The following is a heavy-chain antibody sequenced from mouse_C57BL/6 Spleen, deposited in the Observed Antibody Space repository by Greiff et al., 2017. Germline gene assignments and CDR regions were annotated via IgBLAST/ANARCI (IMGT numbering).Heavy chain of an antibody. Sequence: EVKLVESGGDLVKPGGSLKLSCAASGFTFSSYGMSWVRQTPDKRLEWVATISSGGSYTYYPDSVKGRFTISRDNAKNTLYLQMSSLKSEDTAMYYCAGGSHFYAMDYWGQGTSVTVSS. V-gene: IGHV5-6*01. J-gene: IGHJ4*01. CDR1: GFTFSSYG. CDR2: ISSGGSYT. CDR3: AGGSHFYAMDY. D-gene: IGHD6-2*01.